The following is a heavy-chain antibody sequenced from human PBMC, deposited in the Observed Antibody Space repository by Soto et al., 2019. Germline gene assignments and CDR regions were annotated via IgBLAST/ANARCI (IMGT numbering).Heavy chain of an antibody. Sequence: GGSLRISCAASGFTFSSYWMHWVRQAPGKGLEWVAVISNDGSNKYYADSVKGRFTIYRDISKNTLYLQMNSLRPEDTALYYCAKQRGMSSSSPFDYWGQGTLVTVSS. CDR3: AKQRGMSSSSPFDY. V-gene: IGHV3-30*18. D-gene: IGHD6-6*01. CDR2: ISNDGSNK. J-gene: IGHJ4*02. CDR1: GFTFSSYW.